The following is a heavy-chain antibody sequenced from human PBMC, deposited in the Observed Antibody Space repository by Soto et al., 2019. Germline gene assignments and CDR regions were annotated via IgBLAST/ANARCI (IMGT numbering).Heavy chain of an antibody. CDR2: IYYSGST. CDR3: ARHEVDNWNYGFDY. CDR1: GGSISSSSYY. D-gene: IGHD1-7*01. V-gene: IGHV4-39*01. J-gene: IGHJ4*02. Sequence: QLQLQESGPGLVKPSETLSLTCTVSGGSISSSSYYWGWIRQPPGKGLEWIGRIYYSGSTYYNPSLKRRVTISVDTSKNQFSLKLSSVTAADTAVYYCARHEVDNWNYGFDYWGQGTLVTVSS.